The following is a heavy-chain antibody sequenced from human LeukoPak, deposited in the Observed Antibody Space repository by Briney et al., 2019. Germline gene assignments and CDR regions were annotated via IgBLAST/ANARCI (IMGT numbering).Heavy chain of an antibody. CDR1: GGSISSGGYY. V-gene: IGHV4-31*03. CDR3: ARELPLAWYFDL. Sequence: SQTLSLTCTVSGGSISSGGYYWSWIRQHPGKGLGWIGYIYYSGSTYYNPSLKSRVTISVDTSKNQFSLKLSSVTAADTAVYYCARELPLAWYFDLWGRGTLVTVSS. CDR2: IYYSGST. D-gene: IGHD2-15*01. J-gene: IGHJ2*01.